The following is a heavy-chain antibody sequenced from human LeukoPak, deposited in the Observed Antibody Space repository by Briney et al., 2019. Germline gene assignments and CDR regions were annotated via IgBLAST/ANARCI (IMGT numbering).Heavy chain of an antibody. V-gene: IGHV3-21*01. CDR2: ISSSTTYI. Sequence: KTGGSLRLSCAASGFTFNTYSVSWVRQAPGKGLEWVSSISSSTTYIYYADSVKGRFTISRDNSKNTLYLQMNSLRAEDTAVYYCAKDGLTIFGVVTRDAFDIWGQGTMVTVSS. CDR3: AKDGLTIFGVVTRDAFDI. J-gene: IGHJ3*02. CDR1: GFTFNTYS. D-gene: IGHD3-3*01.